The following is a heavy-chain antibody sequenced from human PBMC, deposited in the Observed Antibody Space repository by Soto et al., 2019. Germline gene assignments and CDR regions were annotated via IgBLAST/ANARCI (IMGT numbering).Heavy chain of an antibody. CDR3: ARLPDIVVVPAADPYYYYGMDV. Sequence: GGSLRLSCAASGFTFSSYWMSWVRQAPGKGLEWVANIKQDGSEKYYVDSVKGRFTISRDNAKNSLYLQMNSLRAEDTAVYYCARLPDIVVVPAADPYYYYGMDVWGQGTTVTVSS. V-gene: IGHV3-7*05. J-gene: IGHJ6*02. D-gene: IGHD2-2*01. CDR1: GFTFSSYW. CDR2: IKQDGSEK.